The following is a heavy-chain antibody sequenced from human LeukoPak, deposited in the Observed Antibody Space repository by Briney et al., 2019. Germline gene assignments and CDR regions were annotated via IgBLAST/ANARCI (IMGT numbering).Heavy chain of an antibody. CDR1: GYTLTGYY. D-gene: IGHD3-10*01. J-gene: IGHJ5*02. V-gene: IGHV1-24*01. Sequence: ASVKVSCKASGYTLTGYYMHWVRQAPGKGLEWMGGFDPEDGETIYAQKFQGRVTMTEDTSTDTAYMELSSLRSEDTAVYYCATDNFWRLPYYGSGSYWFDPWGQGTLVTVSS. CDR2: FDPEDGET. CDR3: ATDNFWRLPYYGSGSYWFDP.